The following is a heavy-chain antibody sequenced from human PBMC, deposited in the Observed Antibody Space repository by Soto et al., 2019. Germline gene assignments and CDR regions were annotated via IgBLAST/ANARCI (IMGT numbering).Heavy chain of an antibody. Sequence: EVQLLESGGGLVQPGGSLRLSCAASGFTFSSYAMRRVRQAPVKGLEWVSAISGSGGSTYYADSVKGRCTISRDNSKNTLYLQMISLRAEDTAVYYCASRGSGSYYDYWGQGTLVTVSS. CDR2: ISGSGGST. D-gene: IGHD1-26*01. CDR1: GFTFSSYA. J-gene: IGHJ4*02. CDR3: ASRGSGSYYDY. V-gene: IGHV3-23*01.